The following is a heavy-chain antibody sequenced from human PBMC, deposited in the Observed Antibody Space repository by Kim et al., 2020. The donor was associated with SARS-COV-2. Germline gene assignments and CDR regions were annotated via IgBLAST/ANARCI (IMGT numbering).Heavy chain of an antibody. CDR1: GGSFSGYY. J-gene: IGHJ6*02. CDR2: INHSGST. D-gene: IGHD3-9*01. Sequence: SETLSLTCAVYGGSFSGYYWSWIRQPPGKGLEWIGEINHSGSTNYNPSLKSRVTISVDTSKNQFSLKLSSVTAADTAVYYCARAPRGSNYDIVTGYYRGYYYYGMDGWGQGTTVTVSS. V-gene: IGHV4-34*01. CDR3: ARAPRGSNYDIVTGYYRGYYYYGMDG.